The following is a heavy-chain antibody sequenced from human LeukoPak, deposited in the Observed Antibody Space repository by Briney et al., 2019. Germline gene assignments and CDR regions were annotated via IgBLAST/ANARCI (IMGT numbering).Heavy chain of an antibody. J-gene: IGHJ4*02. V-gene: IGHV3-21*01. CDR3: ARVKSGYYIDC. CDR1: GFTFTSYS. Sequence: GGSLRLSCAASGFTFTSYSMNWVRQAPGKGREWLSFITGSSGYIYYSDSVKGRFTISRDDAKNSLWLQMNSLRAEDTAVYYCARVKSGYYIDCWGQGTLVTVSS. D-gene: IGHD3-3*01. CDR2: ITGSSGYI.